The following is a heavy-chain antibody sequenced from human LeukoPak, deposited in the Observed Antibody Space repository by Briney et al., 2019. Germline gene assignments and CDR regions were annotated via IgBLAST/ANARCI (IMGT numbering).Heavy chain of an antibody. CDR3: ARVTYYDITGAFDI. CDR2: ISGYNGHT. D-gene: IGHD3-9*01. V-gene: IGHV1-18*01. J-gene: IGHJ3*02. Sequence: ASVKVSCKASGYTFTSYGISWVRQAPGQGLEWMGWISGYNGHTNYAQKLQGRVTMTTDTSTSTAYMELRRLRSDDTAVYYCARVTYYDITGAFDIWGQGTMVTVSS. CDR1: GYTFTSYG.